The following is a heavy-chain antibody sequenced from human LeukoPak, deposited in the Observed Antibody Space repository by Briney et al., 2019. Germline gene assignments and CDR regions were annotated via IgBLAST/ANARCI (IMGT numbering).Heavy chain of an antibody. CDR2: ISSSGSNI. D-gene: IGHD3-10*01. V-gene: IGHV3-48*03. J-gene: IGHJ4*02. Sequence: PGGSLRLSCAASGFTFSSYEMNWVRQAPGKGLEWVSYISSSGSNIYYADSVKGRFTISRDNAKNSLYLQMNSLRAEDTAVYYCARVDYGSGSYDYWGEGALVTVSS. CDR1: GFTFSSYE. CDR3: ARVDYGSGSYDY.